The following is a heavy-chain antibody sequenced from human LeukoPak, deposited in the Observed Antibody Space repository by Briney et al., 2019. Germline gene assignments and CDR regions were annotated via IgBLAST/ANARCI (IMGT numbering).Heavy chain of an antibody. CDR1: GFTFTTYA. CDR3: AKDDWNYYYYMDV. V-gene: IGHV3-23*01. D-gene: IGHD3-9*01. CDR2: ISGSGGST. J-gene: IGHJ6*03. Sequence: GGSLRLSCAASGFTFTTYAMSWVRQAPGKGLEWVSAISGSGGSTYYADSVKGRFTISRDNSKNTLYLQMNSLRAEDTAVYYCAKDDWNYYYYMDVWGKGTTVTVSS.